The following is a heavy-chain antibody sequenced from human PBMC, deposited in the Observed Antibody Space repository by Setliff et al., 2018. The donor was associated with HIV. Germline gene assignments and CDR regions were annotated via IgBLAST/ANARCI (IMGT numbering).Heavy chain of an antibody. D-gene: IGHD3-10*01. J-gene: IGHJ4*02. CDR1: GFTFSKYW. CDR3: ADPPSGY. V-gene: IGHV3-7*01. CDR2: VNPDGSEA. Sequence: GGSLKLSCAASGFTFSKYWMSGVRQAPGKGLEWVASVNPDGSEASSVGSMRGRFTVSRDNAKNSLSLQMNSLRVEDTAVYYCADPPSGYWGQGTLVTVSS.